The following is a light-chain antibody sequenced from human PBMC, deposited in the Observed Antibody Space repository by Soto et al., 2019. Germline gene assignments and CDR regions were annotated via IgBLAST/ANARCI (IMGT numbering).Light chain of an antibody. CDR2: DNN. CDR1: SSNIGNSF. J-gene: IGLJ1*01. V-gene: IGLV1-51*01. CDR3: GAWDGGLSAFV. Sequence: QSVLTQPPSVSAAPGRTVTISCSGSSSNIGNSFVSSYQQLPGTAPRLLIYDNNERPSGIPARFSGSKSGTSATLDITGLQTGDEADYYCGAWDGGLSAFVFGTGTKVTVL.